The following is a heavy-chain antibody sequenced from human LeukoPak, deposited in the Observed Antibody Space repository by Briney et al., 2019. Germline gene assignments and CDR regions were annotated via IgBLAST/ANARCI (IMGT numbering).Heavy chain of an antibody. V-gene: IGHV1-8*01. CDR2: MNSNSGNT. CDR1: GYTFTSYD. CDR3: ARDYCSSTSCLFDY. D-gene: IGHD2-2*01. Sequence: ASVKVSCKASGYTFTSYDINWVRQATGQGLEWMGWMNSNSGNTGYAQKFQGRVTMTRDTSISTAYMELSRLRSDDTAVYYCARDYCSSTSCLFDYWGQGTLVTVSS. J-gene: IGHJ4*02.